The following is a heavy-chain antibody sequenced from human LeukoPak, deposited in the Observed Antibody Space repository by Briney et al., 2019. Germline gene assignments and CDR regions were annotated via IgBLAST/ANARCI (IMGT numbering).Heavy chain of an antibody. D-gene: IGHD3-3*02. V-gene: IGHV4-4*07. J-gene: IGHJ3*02. Sequence: PSYTLSLTCSVSGGSISSYFWSWIRHPAGKEPEWIGCFYSTGRTNDNPSLTTRVTLSEDASMNQFSLELPSVTAAHPAVYYLARDNSVFGDAFDIWGQGGVVVVSS. CDR1: GGSISSYF. CDR3: ARDNSVFGDAFDI. CDR2: FYSTGRT.